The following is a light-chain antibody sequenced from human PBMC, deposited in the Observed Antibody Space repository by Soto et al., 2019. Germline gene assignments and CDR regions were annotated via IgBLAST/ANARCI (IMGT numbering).Light chain of an antibody. V-gene: IGLV1-40*01. Sequence: QSVLTQPPSVSGAPGQRVTISCTGSSSNIGAGYDVHWYRQLPGAAPTLLISGNSDRPSGVPDRFSRSKSGPSAALAISGLQTDDEADYYCQSFDRSLTAWVFGGGTKLTVL. CDR1: SSNIGAGYD. J-gene: IGLJ3*02. CDR2: GNS. CDR3: QSFDRSLTAWV.